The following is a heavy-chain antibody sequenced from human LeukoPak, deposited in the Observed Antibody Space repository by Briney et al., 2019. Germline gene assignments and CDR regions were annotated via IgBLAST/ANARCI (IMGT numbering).Heavy chain of an antibody. Sequence: GGSLRLSCAASGFTFSSYAMHWVRQAPGKGLEWVAVISSDGFNKYYADSVKGRFTISRDNSKNTLYLQMNSLRAEDTAVYYCARVGNLYYYYYMDVWGKGTTVTVSS. V-gene: IGHV3-30*03. D-gene: IGHD1-14*01. CDR3: ARVGNLYYYYYMDV. CDR1: GFTFSSYA. CDR2: ISSDGFNK. J-gene: IGHJ6*03.